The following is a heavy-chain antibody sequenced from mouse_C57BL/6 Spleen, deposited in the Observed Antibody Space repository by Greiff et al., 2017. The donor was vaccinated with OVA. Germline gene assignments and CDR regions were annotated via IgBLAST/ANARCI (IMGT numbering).Heavy chain of an antibody. J-gene: IGHJ3*01. V-gene: IGHV1-81*01. CDR1: GYTFTSYG. CDR3: ARGDEHLFAY. CDR2: IYPRSGNT. Sequence: VKLVESGAELARPGASVKLSCKASGYTFTSYGISWVKQRTGQGLEWIGEIYPRSGNTYYNEKFKGKATLTADKSSSTAYMELRSLTSEDSAVYFCARGDEHLFAYWGQGTLVTVSA.